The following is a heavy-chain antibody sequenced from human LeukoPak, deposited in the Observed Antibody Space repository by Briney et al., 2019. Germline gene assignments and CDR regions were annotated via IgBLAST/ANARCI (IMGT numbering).Heavy chain of an antibody. V-gene: IGHV4-39*01. CDR3: AKALGQWHNWLDP. D-gene: IGHD6-19*01. Sequence: SETLSLTCTVSGGSISSSSDYWGWIRQPPGKGLEWIVTIYYSGSTYYNPSLKSRVTISADTSKNQFSLLLKSVTPEDTAVYYCAKALGQWHNWLDPWGQGTLVTVSS. CDR1: GGSISSSSDY. J-gene: IGHJ5*02. CDR2: IYYSGST.